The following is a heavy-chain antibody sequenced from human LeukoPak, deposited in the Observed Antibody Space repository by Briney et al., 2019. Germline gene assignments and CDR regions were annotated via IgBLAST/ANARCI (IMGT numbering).Heavy chain of an antibody. CDR2: IYYSGST. CDR1: GGSISSYY. CDR3: ARDSSGWYRQPYYYYGMDV. J-gene: IGHJ6*02. D-gene: IGHD6-19*01. V-gene: IGHV4-59*01. Sequence: SETLSLTCTVSGGSISSYYWSWIRQPPGKGLEWIGYIYYSGSTNYNPSLKSRVTISVDTSKNQFSLKLSPVTAADTAVYYCARDSSGWYRQPYYYYGMDVWGQGTTVTVSS.